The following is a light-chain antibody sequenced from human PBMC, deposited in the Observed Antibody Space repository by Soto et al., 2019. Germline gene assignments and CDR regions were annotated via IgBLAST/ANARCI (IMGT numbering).Light chain of an antibody. J-gene: IGLJ2*01. CDR3: GTWDSSLSAV. CDR1: SSNIGNNY. V-gene: IGLV1-51*01. Sequence: QSVLTQPPSVSAAPGQKVTISCYGSSSNIGNNYVSWYQQLPGTAPKLLIYDNNKRPSGIPDRFSGSKSGTSATLGITGLQTGDEADYYCGTWDSSLSAVFGGGTKLTVL. CDR2: DNN.